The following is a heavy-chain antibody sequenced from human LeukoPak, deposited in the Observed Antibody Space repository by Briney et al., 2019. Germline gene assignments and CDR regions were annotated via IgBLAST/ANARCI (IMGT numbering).Heavy chain of an antibody. CDR3: ARAGGGDGYNYVY. V-gene: IGHV1-46*01. CDR2: INPSGGTT. CDR1: GYTFTRYY. D-gene: IGHD5-24*01. J-gene: IGHJ4*02. Sequence: ASVTVSCKTSGYTFTRYYIHWVRQTPEQGLEWMGIINPSGGTTNFAQKFQGRVTMTRDTSTSTVYMELSSLRSEDTAVYYCARAGGGDGYNYVYWGQGTLVTVSS.